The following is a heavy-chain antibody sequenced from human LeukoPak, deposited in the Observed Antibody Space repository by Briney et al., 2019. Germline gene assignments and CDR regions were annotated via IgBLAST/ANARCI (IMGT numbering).Heavy chain of an antibody. Sequence: ASVKVSCKASGYTFTSYDINWVRQATGQGLEWMGWMNSNSGNTGYAQKFQGRVTISRNTSISTAYMELSSLRSEDTAVYYCARGRYSWIDVDYCYYYYCIDGWRKGTTVTV. CDR3: ARGRYSWIDVDYCYYYYCIDG. V-gene: IGHV1-8*03. CDR1: GYTFTSYD. J-gene: IGHJ6*03. CDR2: MNSNSGNT. D-gene: IGHD1-1*01.